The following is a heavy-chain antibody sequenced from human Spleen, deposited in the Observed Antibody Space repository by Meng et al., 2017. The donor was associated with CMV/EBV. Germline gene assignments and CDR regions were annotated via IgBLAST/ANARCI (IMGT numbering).Heavy chain of an antibody. CDR1: GGSFSGYY. J-gene: IGHJ4*02. Sequence: SETLSLTCAVYGGSFSGYYWSWIRQPPGKGLEWIGEINHSGSTNYNPSLKSRVTISVDTSKNQFSLKLSSVTAADTAVYYCARKGYCTSTSCYNDYWGQGTLVTVSS. D-gene: IGHD2-2*02. CDR2: INHSGST. V-gene: IGHV4-34*01. CDR3: ARKGYCTSTSCYNDY.